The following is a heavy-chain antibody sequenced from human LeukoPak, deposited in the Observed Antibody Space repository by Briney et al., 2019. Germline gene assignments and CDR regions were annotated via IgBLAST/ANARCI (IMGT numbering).Heavy chain of an antibody. CDR2: INHSGST. Sequence: SETLSLTCAVYGGSFSGYYWSWIRQPPGKGLEWIGEINHSGSTNYNPSLKSRVTISVDTSKNQFSLKLSSVTAADTAVYYCARHPLQYFDYWGQGTLVTVSS. V-gene: IGHV4-34*01. CDR1: GGSFSGYY. D-gene: IGHD4-11*01. J-gene: IGHJ4*02. CDR3: ARHPLQYFDY.